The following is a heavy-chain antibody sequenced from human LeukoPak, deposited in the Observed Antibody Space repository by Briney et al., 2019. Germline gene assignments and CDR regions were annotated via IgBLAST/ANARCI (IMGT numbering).Heavy chain of an antibody. D-gene: IGHD3-3*01. Sequence: GGSLRLSCAASGFTFSDYYMSWIRQAPGKGLEWVSYISSSGSTIYYADSVRGRFTISRDNTMNSLYLQMSSLRAEDTAVYYCATDRGWRTSGYYLYYFEYWGQGTLVTYSS. CDR1: GFTFSDYY. CDR3: ATDRGWRTSGYYLYYFEY. CDR2: ISSSGSTI. V-gene: IGHV3-11*04. J-gene: IGHJ4*02.